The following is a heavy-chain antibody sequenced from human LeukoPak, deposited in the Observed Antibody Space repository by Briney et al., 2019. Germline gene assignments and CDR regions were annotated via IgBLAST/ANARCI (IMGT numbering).Heavy chain of an antibody. CDR2: IYYSGST. CDR3: ARLNLYDYVWGLPSYYFDY. CDR1: GGSISSYY. D-gene: IGHD3-16*01. J-gene: IGHJ4*02. Sequence: PSETLSLTCTVSGGSISSYYWSWVRQPPGKGLEWIGYIYYSGSTNYNPSLKSRVTISVDTSKNQFSLKLSSVTAADTAVYYCARLNLYDYVWGLPSYYFDYWGQGTLVTVSS. V-gene: IGHV4-59*08.